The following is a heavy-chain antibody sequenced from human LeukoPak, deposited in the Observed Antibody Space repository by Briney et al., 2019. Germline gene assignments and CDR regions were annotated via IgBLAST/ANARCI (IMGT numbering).Heavy chain of an antibody. D-gene: IGHD1-20*01. CDR2: IKQDGSEK. Sequence: SGGSLRLSCAASEFTFSGYAMTWVRQAPGKGLEWVANIKQDGSEKYYVDSVKGRFTISRDNAKNSPYLQMNSLRAEDTAVYYCAGGLTGYYYYGMDVWGQGTTVTVSS. CDR1: EFTFSGYA. CDR3: AGGLTGYYYYGMDV. J-gene: IGHJ6*02. V-gene: IGHV3-7*04.